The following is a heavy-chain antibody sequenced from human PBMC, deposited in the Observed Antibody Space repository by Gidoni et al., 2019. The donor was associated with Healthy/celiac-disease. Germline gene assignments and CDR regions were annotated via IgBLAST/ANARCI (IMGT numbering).Heavy chain of an antibody. CDR3: ARCFRWYGSSWYVPFSGDDYYYGMDV. V-gene: IGHV3-21*01. J-gene: IGHJ6*02. CDR1: CFTFSSYS. CDR2: MSSSRIYI. D-gene: IGHD6-13*01. Sequence: EVQLVESGGGLVKPGGSLRLSCAASCFTFSSYSMNWVRAAPGKGLEWGSSMSSSRIYIYYADSVKGQFTICRDNVKNSLYLQMNSLRAEDTAVYDCARCFRWYGSSWYVPFSGDDYYYGMDVWGQGTTVTVSS.